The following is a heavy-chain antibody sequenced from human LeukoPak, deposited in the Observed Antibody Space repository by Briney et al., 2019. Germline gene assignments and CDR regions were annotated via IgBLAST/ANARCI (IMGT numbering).Heavy chain of an antibody. Sequence: GGSLRLSCAASGFTFSSYAMSWVRQAPGKGLEWVSAISGSGGSTYYADSVKGRFTISRDNSKNTLYLQMNSLRAEDTAVYYCARVRQWLVEHYNYYGMDVWGQGTTVTVSS. CDR2: ISGSGGST. J-gene: IGHJ6*02. V-gene: IGHV3-23*01. CDR3: ARVRQWLVEHYNYYGMDV. CDR1: GFTFSSYA. D-gene: IGHD6-19*01.